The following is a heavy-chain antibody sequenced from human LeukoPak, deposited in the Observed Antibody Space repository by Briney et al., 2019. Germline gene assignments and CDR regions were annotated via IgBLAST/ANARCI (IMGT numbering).Heavy chain of an antibody. Sequence: GESLKISCKGSGYSFTSYWIAWVRQMPGKGLELMGIFYPGDSDTKYSPSFQGQVSFSADKSISTAYLQWSSLKASDTAMYYCARGPWDRSAYYFFDYWGQGSLVTVSS. CDR3: ARGPWDRSAYYFFDY. CDR2: FYPGDSDT. CDR1: GYSFTSYW. V-gene: IGHV5-51*01. J-gene: IGHJ4*02. D-gene: IGHD3-22*01.